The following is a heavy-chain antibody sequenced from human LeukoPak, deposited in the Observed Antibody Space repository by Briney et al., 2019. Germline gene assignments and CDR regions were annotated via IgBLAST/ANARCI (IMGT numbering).Heavy chain of an antibody. Sequence: SETLSLTCTVSGYSISSGYYWGWIRQPPGKGLEWIGSIYHSGSTYYNPSLKSRVTISVDTSKNQFSLKLSSVTAADTAVYYCARAVVVPAAIDWFDPWRQGTLVTVSS. CDR2: IYHSGST. D-gene: IGHD2-2*02. CDR1: GYSISSGYY. J-gene: IGHJ5*02. CDR3: ARAVVVPAAIDWFDP. V-gene: IGHV4-38-2*02.